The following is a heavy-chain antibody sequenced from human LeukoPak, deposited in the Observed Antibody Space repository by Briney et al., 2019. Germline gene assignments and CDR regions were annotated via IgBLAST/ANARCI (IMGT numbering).Heavy chain of an antibody. Sequence: GGSLRLSCAASGFTFSSYWMHWVRQGPGKGLVWVSRINSDGSSTSYADSVKGRFTISRDNAKNTLYLQMNSLRAEDTAVYYCARGQSQYYYGMDVWGQGTTVTVSS. J-gene: IGHJ6*02. CDR3: ARGQSQYYYGMDV. CDR1: GFTFSSYW. V-gene: IGHV3-74*01. CDR2: INSDGSST.